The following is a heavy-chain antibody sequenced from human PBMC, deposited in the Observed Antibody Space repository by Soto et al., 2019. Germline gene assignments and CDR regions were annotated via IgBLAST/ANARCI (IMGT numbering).Heavy chain of an antibody. CDR1: GFTFSSYW. CDR2: INSDGSST. V-gene: IGHV3-74*01. Sequence: GGSLRLSCAASGFTFSSYWMHWVRQAPGKGLVWVSRINSDGSSTSYADSVKGRFTISRDNAKNTLYLRMNSLRAEDTAVYYCARGAGIAVADPYGMDVWGQGTTVTVSS. CDR3: ARGAGIAVADPYGMDV. J-gene: IGHJ6*02. D-gene: IGHD6-19*01.